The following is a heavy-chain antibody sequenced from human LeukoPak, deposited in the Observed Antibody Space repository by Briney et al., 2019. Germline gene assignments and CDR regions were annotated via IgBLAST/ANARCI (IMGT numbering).Heavy chain of an antibody. CDR2: ISYDGSNK. Sequence: PGGSLRLSCAASGFTFSSYGMHWVRQAPGKGLEWVAVISYDGSNKYYADSVKGRFTISRDNSKNTLYLQMNSLRAEDTAVYYCARDLFLYSSGWYQNDYWGQGTLVTVSS. J-gene: IGHJ4*02. V-gene: IGHV3-30*03. CDR1: GFTFSSYG. D-gene: IGHD6-19*01. CDR3: ARDLFLYSSGWYQNDY.